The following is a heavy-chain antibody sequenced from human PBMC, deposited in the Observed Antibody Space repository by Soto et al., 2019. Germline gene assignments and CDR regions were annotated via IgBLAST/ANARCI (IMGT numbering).Heavy chain of an antibody. D-gene: IGHD3-22*01. CDR1: GFTFSGYA. V-gene: IGHV3-23*01. CDR3: AKAGVGYYDSSGYLDY. Sequence: GGSLRLSCAASGFTFSGYAMSWVRQAPGKGLEWVSAISGSGGSTYYADSVKGRFTISRDNSKNTLYLQMNSLRAEDTAVYYCAKAGVGYYDSSGYLDYWGQGTLVTVSS. J-gene: IGHJ4*02. CDR2: ISGSGGST.